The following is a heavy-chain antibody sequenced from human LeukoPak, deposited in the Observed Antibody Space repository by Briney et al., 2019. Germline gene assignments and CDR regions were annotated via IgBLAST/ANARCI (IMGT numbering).Heavy chain of an antibody. CDR3: AKSRARLKFPFDAFDI. Sequence: SCKASGYTFTSYGISWVRQDPGQGLEWVAFIRYDGSNKYYADSVKGRFTISRDNSKNTLYLQMNSLRAEDTAVYYCAKSRARLKFPFDAFDIWGQGTMVTVSS. V-gene: IGHV3-30*02. J-gene: IGHJ3*02. CDR1: GYTFTSYG. CDR2: IRYDGSNK.